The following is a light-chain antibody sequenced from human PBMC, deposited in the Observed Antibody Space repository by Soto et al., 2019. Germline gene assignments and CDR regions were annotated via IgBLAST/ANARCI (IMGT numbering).Light chain of an antibody. J-gene: IGLJ2*01. CDR2: EVS. V-gene: IGLV2-14*01. Sequence: QSVLTQPRSVSGSPGQSITISCTGTSSDVGGYNYVSWYQQHPGKAPKLMIYEVSYRPSGVSNRFSGSKSGNTASLTISGLQAEDEAGYYCSSLTSTNTLAFGGGTKLTVL. CDR1: SSDVGGYNY. CDR3: SSLTSTNTLA.